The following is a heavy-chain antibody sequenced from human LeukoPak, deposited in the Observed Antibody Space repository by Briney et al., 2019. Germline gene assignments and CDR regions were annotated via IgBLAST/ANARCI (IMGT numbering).Heavy chain of an antibody. D-gene: IGHD3-22*01. CDR2: ISGSGGST. V-gene: IGHV3-23*01. CDR1: GFTFSNYG. Sequence: GRSLRLSCAASGFTFSNYGMHWVRQAPGKGLEWVSAISGSGGSTYYADSVKGRFTISRDNSKNTLYLQMNSLRAEDTAVYYCAKDLYDSSGYYYLFDYWGQGTLVTVSS. J-gene: IGHJ4*02. CDR3: AKDLYDSSGYYYLFDY.